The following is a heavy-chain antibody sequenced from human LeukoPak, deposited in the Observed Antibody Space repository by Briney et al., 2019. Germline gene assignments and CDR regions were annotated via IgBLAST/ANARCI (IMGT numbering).Heavy chain of an antibody. V-gene: IGHV3-23*01. J-gene: IGHJ2*01. CDR3: SKSRSGGASFLVFDL. D-gene: IGHD1-26*01. CDR1: GVTLSNYA. Sequence: GGSLRLSCVASGVTLSNYAMSWARQAPGKGLEWVSGISSSGSGGNTYYADSVKGRVTISRDSSRNTLFLHMNTLRAEDTAILFLSKSRSGGASFLVFDLLGRGTLVTVSS. CDR2: ISSSGSGGNT.